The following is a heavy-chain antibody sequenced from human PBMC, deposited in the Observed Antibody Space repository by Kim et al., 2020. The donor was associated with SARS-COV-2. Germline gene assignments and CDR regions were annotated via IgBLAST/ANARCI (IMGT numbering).Heavy chain of an antibody. V-gene: IGHV4-34*01. Sequence: SETLSLTCAVYGGSFSGYYWSWIRQPPGKGLEWIGEINHSGSTNYNPSLKSRVTISVDTSKNQFSLKLSSVTAADTAVYYCARDSGYDSGNPDYYYYGMDVWGQGTTVTVSS. J-gene: IGHJ6*02. CDR3: ARDSGYDSGNPDYYYYGMDV. CDR2: INHSGST. CDR1: GGSFSGYY. D-gene: IGHD5-12*01.